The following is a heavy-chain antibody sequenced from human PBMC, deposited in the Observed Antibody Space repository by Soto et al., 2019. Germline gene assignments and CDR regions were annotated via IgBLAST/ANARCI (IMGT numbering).Heavy chain of an antibody. CDR1: GGSISSGDYY. D-gene: IGHD6-6*01. CDR3: ARVVAARPLYFDY. CDR2: IYYSGST. V-gene: IGHV4-30-4*01. Sequence: SETLSLTCTVSGGSISSGDYYWSWIRQPPGKGLEWIGYIYYSGSTYYNPSLKSRVTISVGTSKNQFSLKLSSVTAADTAVYYCARVVAARPLYFDYWGQGTLVTVSS. J-gene: IGHJ4*02.